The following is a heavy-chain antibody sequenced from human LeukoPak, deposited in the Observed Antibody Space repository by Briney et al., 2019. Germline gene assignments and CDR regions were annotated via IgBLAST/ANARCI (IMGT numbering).Heavy chain of an antibody. V-gene: IGHV1-18*01. J-gene: IGHJ4*02. CDR1: GYTFTSYG. CDR3: ARGGDYDSSGYYGPFDY. Sequence: ASVKVSCKASGYTFTSYGISWVRQAPGQGLEWMGWISAYNGNTNYAQKLQGRVTMTTDTSTSTAYMELRSLRSDDTAVYYCARGGDYDSSGYYGPFDYWGQGTLVTVSS. D-gene: IGHD3-22*01. CDR2: ISAYNGNT.